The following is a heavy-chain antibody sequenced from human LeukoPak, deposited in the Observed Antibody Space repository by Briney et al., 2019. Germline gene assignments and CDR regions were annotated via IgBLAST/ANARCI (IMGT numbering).Heavy chain of an antibody. D-gene: IGHD1-7*01. Sequence: PGRSLRLSCAASGFTFSTHGMHWVRQAPGKGLEWVAIIWSDGSNKYYADSVKGRFTISRDNSKNTLYLQMNSLRAEDTAVYYCAKAIGTGTFDYWGQGTLVTVSS. CDR3: AKAIGTGTFDY. CDR1: GFTFSTHG. CDR2: IWSDGSNK. V-gene: IGHV3-33*06. J-gene: IGHJ4*02.